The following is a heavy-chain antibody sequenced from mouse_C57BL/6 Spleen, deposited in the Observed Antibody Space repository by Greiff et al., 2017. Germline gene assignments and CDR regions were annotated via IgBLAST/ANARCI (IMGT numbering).Heavy chain of an antibody. Sequence: EVQGVGSGGGLVQPGGSLSLSCAASGFTFTDYYMSWVRQPPGKALEWLGFIRNKANGYTTEYSASVKGRFTISRDTSHSILYLQMNSLRAEGSATYYCAIGGSNWFADWGQGTLVTVSA. CDR3: AIGGSNWFAD. V-gene: IGHV7-3*01. CDR1: GFTFTDYY. CDR2: IRNKANGYTT. J-gene: IGHJ3*01. D-gene: IGHD1-1*02.